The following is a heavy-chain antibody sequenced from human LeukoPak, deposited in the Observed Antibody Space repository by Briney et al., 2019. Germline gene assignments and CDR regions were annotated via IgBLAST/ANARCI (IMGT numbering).Heavy chain of an antibody. CDR2: ISSSSSYI. Sequence: PGGSLRLSCAAPGFTFSSYSMNWVRQAPGKGLEWVSSISSSSSYIYYADSVKGRFTISRDNAKNSLYLQMNSLRAEDTAVYYCAYGDYVLERLDYWGQGTLVTVSS. V-gene: IGHV3-21*01. CDR1: GFTFSSYS. CDR3: AYGDYVLERLDY. J-gene: IGHJ4*02. D-gene: IGHD4-17*01.